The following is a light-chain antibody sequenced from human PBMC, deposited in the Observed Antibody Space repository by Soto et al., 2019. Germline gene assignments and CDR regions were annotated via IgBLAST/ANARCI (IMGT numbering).Light chain of an antibody. Sequence: QSALTQPASVSESPGQSITISCTGTSTDVGAYNYVSWYQQHPGKAPKLMIYEVSNRPSGVSNRFSGSKSGNTASLTISGLQAEDEADYYCSSYTSSITWVFGGGTKATVL. V-gene: IGLV2-14*01. J-gene: IGLJ3*02. CDR2: EVS. CDR3: SSYTSSITWV. CDR1: STDVGAYNY.